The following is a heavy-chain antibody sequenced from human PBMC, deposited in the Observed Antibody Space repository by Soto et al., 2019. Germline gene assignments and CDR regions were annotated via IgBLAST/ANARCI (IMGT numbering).Heavy chain of an antibody. Sequence: GESLKISCAASGLTVSGKKYVAWVRQAPGKGLEWVSALYDVDGSFYADSVKGRFTTSSDSSKTTVYLQMNGLRPDDTAVYYCATWHEREHAYDVWGQGTTVTVSS. CDR1: GLTVSGKKY. J-gene: IGHJ3*01. CDR2: LYDVDGS. CDR3: ATWHEREHAYDV. D-gene: IGHD1-1*01. V-gene: IGHV3-53*01.